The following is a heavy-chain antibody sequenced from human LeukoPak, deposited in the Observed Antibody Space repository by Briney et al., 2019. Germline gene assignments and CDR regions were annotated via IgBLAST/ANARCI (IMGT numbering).Heavy chain of an antibody. CDR3: ATFLGDSRSFDY. CDR1: GGSISSSSYY. J-gene: IGHJ4*02. V-gene: IGHV4-39*01. Sequence: SETLSLXCTVSGGSISSSSYYWGWIRQPPGKGLEWIGSIYYSGSTYYNPSLKSRVTISVDTSKNQFSLKLSSVTAADTAVYYCATFLGDSRSFDYWGQGTLVTVSS. D-gene: IGHD3-16*01. CDR2: IYYSGST.